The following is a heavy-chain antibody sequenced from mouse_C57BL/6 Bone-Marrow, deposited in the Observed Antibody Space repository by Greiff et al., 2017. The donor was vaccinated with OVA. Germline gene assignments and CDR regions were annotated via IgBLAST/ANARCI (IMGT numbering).Heavy chain of an antibody. V-gene: IGHV5-15*01. Sequence: EVQLQESGGGLVQPGGSLKLSCAASGFTFSDYGMAWVRQAPRKGPEWVAFISNLAYSIYYADTVTGRFTISRENAKNTLYLEMSSLRSEDTAMYYCARRFYYGYDWYFDVWGTGTTVTVSS. D-gene: IGHD2-2*01. CDR1: GFTFSDYG. J-gene: IGHJ1*03. CDR3: ARRFYYGYDWYFDV. CDR2: ISNLAYSI.